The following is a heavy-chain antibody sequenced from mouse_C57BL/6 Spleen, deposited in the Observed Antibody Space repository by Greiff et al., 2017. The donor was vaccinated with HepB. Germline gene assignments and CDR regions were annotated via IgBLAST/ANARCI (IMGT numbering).Heavy chain of an antibody. CDR1: GYTFTSYW. V-gene: IGHV1-64*01. J-gene: IGHJ2*01. CDR3: ARFGTTVVSFDY. CDR2: IHPNSGST. Sequence: VQLQQPGAELVKPGASVKLSCKASGYTFTSYWMHWVKQRPGQGLEWIGMIHPNSGSTNYNEKFKSKATLTVDKSSSTAYMQLSSLTSEDSAVYYCARFGTTVVSFDYWGQGTTLTVSS. D-gene: IGHD1-1*01.